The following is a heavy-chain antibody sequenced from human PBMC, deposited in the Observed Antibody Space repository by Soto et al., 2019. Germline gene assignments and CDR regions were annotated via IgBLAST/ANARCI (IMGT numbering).Heavy chain of an antibody. V-gene: IGHV1-69*06. CDR1: GGTFSSYA. Sequence: QVQLVQSGAEVKKPGSSVKVSCKASGGTFSSYAINWVRQAPGQGLEWMGGIIPIFGTANYAQKFQGRVTITADKSTSTAYMELSSLRSEDTAVYYCAKGGDYGKQGYYYGMDVWGQGTTVTVSS. CDR2: IIPIFGTA. CDR3: AKGGDYGKQGYYYGMDV. D-gene: IGHD2-21*02. J-gene: IGHJ6*02.